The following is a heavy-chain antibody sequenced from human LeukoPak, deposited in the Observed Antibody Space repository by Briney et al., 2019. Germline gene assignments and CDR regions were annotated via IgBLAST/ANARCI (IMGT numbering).Heavy chain of an antibody. V-gene: IGHV3-66*02. J-gene: IGHJ6*03. CDR3: ARATFWSGYQRDSWYMDV. CDR2: IYSGGST. Sequence: GGSLRLSCAASGFTVSSNYMTWVRQAPGKGLEWVSVIYSGGSTYYADSVKGRFTVSRDNSENTLYLHMNSLRAEDTAVYYCARATFWSGYQRDSWYMDVWGKGTTVTVSS. D-gene: IGHD3-3*01. CDR1: GFTVSSNY.